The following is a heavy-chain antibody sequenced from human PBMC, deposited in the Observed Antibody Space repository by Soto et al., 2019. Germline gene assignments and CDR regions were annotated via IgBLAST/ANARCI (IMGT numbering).Heavy chain of an antibody. CDR2: IYYSGST. D-gene: IGHD3-10*01. CDR3: ARAQGSGSYGPLYYYYYGMDV. Sequence: PSETMSLTCTVAGGYISTRGSYWGWIRQPPGKGLEWIGNIYYSGSTYYNPSLKSRVTISVDTSKNQFSLKLSSVTAADTAVYYCARAQGSGSYGPLYYYYYGMDVWGQGTTVTVSS. J-gene: IGHJ6*02. CDR1: GGYISTRGSY. V-gene: IGHV4-39*07.